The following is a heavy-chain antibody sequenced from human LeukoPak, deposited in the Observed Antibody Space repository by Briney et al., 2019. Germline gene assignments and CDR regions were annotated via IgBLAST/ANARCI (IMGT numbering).Heavy chain of an antibody. V-gene: IGHV3-48*01. D-gene: IGHD5-18*01. Sequence: PGGSLRLSCAASGFTFSSYSMNWVRQAPGKGLVWLSYISSSSSVIDYADSVKGRFTISRDNAKNSLYLQMNSLRAEDTAVYYCARARGYSYGYSDYWGQGTLVTVSS. J-gene: IGHJ4*02. CDR3: ARARGYSYGYSDY. CDR2: ISSSSSVI. CDR1: GFTFSSYS.